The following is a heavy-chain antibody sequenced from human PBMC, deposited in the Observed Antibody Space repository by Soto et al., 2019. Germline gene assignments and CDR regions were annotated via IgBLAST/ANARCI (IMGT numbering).Heavy chain of an antibody. CDR3: ARGHSSGWYFGLAFDY. D-gene: IGHD6-19*01. CDR1: GFTFSSYS. CDR2: ISSSSSTI. V-gene: IGHV3-48*02. J-gene: IGHJ4*02. Sequence: GGSLRLSCAASGFTFSSYSMNWARQAPGKGLEWVSYISSSSSTIYYADSVKGRFTISRDNAKNSLYLQMKSLRDEDTAVYYCARGHSSGWYFGLAFDYWGQGTLVTVSS.